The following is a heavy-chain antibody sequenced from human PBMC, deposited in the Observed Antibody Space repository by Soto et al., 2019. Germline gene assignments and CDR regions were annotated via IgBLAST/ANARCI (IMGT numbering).Heavy chain of an antibody. D-gene: IGHD3-3*01. V-gene: IGHV1-3*01. Sequence: QVQLVQSGAEVKKPGASVKVSCKTSGYTFTSYAMHWVRQAPGQRLEWMGWINAGNGNTKYSQKFQGRVTITRDASASTAYMELSSLRSEDTAVYYCARTSGYYFYDYWGQGTLVTVSS. CDR3: ARTSGYYFYDY. CDR2: INAGNGNT. CDR1: GYTFTSYA. J-gene: IGHJ4*02.